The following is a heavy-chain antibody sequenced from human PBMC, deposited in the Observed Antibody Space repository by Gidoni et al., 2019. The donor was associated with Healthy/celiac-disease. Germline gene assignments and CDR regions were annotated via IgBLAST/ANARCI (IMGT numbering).Heavy chain of an antibody. CDR3: ATADGGTSKGTRYFDY. Sequence: VPLVQSGAEVKKPGSSVKVSCKASGGTFSSYAISWVRQAPGQGLEWMGGIIPISGTANYAQKFQGRVTITADESTSTAYMELSSLRSEDTAVYYCATADGGTSKGTRYFDYWGQGTLVTVSS. CDR2: IIPISGTA. D-gene: IGHD2-2*01. J-gene: IGHJ4*02. CDR1: GGTFSSYA. V-gene: IGHV1-69*01.